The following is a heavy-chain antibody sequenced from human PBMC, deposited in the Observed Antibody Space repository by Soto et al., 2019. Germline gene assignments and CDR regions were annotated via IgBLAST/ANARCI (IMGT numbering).Heavy chain of an antibody. CDR1: GFTFSSYA. CDR3: ARDEVLAAAGTGGAFDI. V-gene: IGHV3-30-3*01. J-gene: IGHJ3*02. D-gene: IGHD6-13*01. CDR2: ISYDGSNK. Sequence: QVQLVESGGGVVQPGRSLRLSCAASGFTFSSYAMHWVRQAPGKGLEWVAVISYDGSNKYYADSVKGRFTISRDNSKNTLYLQMNSLRAEDTAVYYCARDEVLAAAGTGGAFDIWGQGTMVTVSS.